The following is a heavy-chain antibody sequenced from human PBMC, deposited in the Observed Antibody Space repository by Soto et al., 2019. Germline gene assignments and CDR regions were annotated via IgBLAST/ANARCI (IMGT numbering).Heavy chain of an antibody. V-gene: IGHV4-34*01. Sequence: SETLSLTCAVYGGFLSESYWTWIRQPPGKGLEWIGEINHVGGTNYNPSLKSRVTISVDTSKNQFSLKLSSVTAADTAVYYCARLINFWSGYYFYYYGMDVWGQGTTVTVSS. J-gene: IGHJ6*02. CDR3: ARLINFWSGYYFYYYGMDV. D-gene: IGHD3-3*01. CDR2: INHVGGT. CDR1: GGFLSESY.